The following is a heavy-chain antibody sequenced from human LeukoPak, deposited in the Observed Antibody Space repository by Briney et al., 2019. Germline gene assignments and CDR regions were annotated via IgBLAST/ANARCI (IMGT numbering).Heavy chain of an antibody. D-gene: IGHD1-26*01. V-gene: IGHV1-69*13. CDR1: GGTFSSYA. CDR3: ARGGSGSYVNIDY. J-gene: IGHJ4*02. Sequence: SVKVSCKASGGTFSSYAISWVRQAPGQGLEWMGGIIPIFGTANYAQKFQGRVTITADESTSTAYMELSSLRSEDTAVYYCARGGSGSYVNIDYWGQGTLVTVSS. CDR2: IIPIFGTA.